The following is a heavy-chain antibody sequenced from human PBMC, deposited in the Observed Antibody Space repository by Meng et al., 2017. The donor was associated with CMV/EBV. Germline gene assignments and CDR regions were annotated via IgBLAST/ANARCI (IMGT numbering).Heavy chain of an antibody. CDR3: ARGNGVAHDY. D-gene: IGHD3-3*01. CDR1: GYTFTGYG. J-gene: IGHJ4*02. CDR2: INAGDGNR. Sequence: QVQPVQSGAEVKKPGASVKVSCKASGYTFTGYGIHWVRQAPGQRLEWMGWINAGDGNRKYSQKFQDRVTITRDTSASTAYMELSSLRSEDTAVYYCARGNGVAHDYWGQGTLVTVSS. V-gene: IGHV1-3*01.